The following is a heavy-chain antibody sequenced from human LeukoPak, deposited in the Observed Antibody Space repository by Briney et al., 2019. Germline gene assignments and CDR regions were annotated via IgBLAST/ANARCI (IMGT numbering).Heavy chain of an antibody. CDR1: GGTFSSYA. J-gene: IGHJ5*02. CDR2: IIPIFGTA. Sequence: SVKVSCKASGGTFSSYAISWVRQAPGQGLEWMGGIIPIFGTANYAQKFQGRVTITADESTSTAYMELSSLRSEDTAVYYCARDPALFGVVVVAATSYNWFDPWGQGTLVTVSS. D-gene: IGHD2-15*01. V-gene: IGHV1-69*13. CDR3: ARDPALFGVVVVAATSYNWFDP.